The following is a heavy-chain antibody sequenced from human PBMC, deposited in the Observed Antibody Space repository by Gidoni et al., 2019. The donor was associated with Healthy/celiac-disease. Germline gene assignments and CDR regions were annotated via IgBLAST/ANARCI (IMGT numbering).Heavy chain of an antibody. Sequence: QVQLQQWGAGLLKPSETLSLTCAVYGGSFSGYYWSWIRQPPGKGLEWIGEINHSGSTNYNPSLKSRVTISGDTSKNQFSLKLSSVTAADTAVYYWARSKLSGGPDSSGANYFDYWGQGTLVTVSS. CDR3: ARSKLSGGPDSSGANYFDY. CDR2: INHSGST. V-gene: IGHV4-34*01. D-gene: IGHD3-22*01. J-gene: IGHJ4*02. CDR1: GGSFSGYY.